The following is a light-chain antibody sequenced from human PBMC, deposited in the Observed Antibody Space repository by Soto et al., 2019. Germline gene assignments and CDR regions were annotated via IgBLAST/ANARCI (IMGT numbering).Light chain of an antibody. J-gene: IGLJ2*01. Sequence: QSVLTQPPSASGTPGQRVTISCSGSSSNIGSNYVYWYQQLPGTAPKPLIYRNNQRPSGVPDRFSCSKTGTSASLAISGLRSEDEADYYCAAWDDSLSGVVFGGGTQLTVL. CDR2: RNN. CDR3: AAWDDSLSGVV. CDR1: SSNIGSNY. V-gene: IGLV1-47*01.